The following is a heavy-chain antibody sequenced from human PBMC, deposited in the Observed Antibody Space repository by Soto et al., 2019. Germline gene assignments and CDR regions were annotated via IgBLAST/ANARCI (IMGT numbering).Heavy chain of an antibody. CDR2: IYYSGST. CDR3: ARDLRVTGPDY. J-gene: IGHJ4*02. D-gene: IGHD2-21*02. V-gene: IGHV4-30-4*01. CDR1: GGSISSGDHY. Sequence: QVQLQESGPGLVKPSQTLSLTCTVSGGSISSGDHYWSWIRQPPGKGLEWIGYIYYSGSTYHNPSLKSRVTISVDTSKNQFSLKVSSVTAADTAVYYCARDLRVTGPDYWGQGTLVTVSS.